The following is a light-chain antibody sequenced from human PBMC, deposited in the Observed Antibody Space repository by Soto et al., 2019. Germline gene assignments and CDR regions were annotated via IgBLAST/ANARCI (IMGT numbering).Light chain of an antibody. CDR3: AAWDGSLNHIL. Sequence: QSVLTQPPTASGTPGQRVTISCSGSSSNMGTNTVDWYQQLPRAAPKLLIYSDKQRPSGVPDRFSGSKSGTSASLAITGLQSEDEADYYCAAWDGSLNHILFGGGTKVTVL. V-gene: IGLV1-44*01. CDR2: SDK. CDR1: SSNMGTNT. J-gene: IGLJ2*01.